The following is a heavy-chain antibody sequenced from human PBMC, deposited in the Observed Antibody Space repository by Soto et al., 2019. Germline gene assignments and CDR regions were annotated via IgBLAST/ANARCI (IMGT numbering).Heavy chain of an antibody. D-gene: IGHD2-2*01. CDR1: GDSASSNSAA. Sequence: SQTLSLTCAISGDSASSNSAAWNWIRQSPSRGLEWLGRTYYRSKWYNDYAVSVKSRITINPDTSKNQFSLQLNSVTPEDTAVYYCARGQGRSTSHSPFDPWGQGTLVTVSS. CDR2: TYYRSKWYN. CDR3: ARGQGRSTSHSPFDP. J-gene: IGHJ5*02. V-gene: IGHV6-1*01.